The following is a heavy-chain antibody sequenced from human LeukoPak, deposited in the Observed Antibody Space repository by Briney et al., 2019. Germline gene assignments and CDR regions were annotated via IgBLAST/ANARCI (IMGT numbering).Heavy chain of an antibody. Sequence: GGSLSLSCAASGFTFSSYSMNWVRQAPGKGLEWVSSISSSSSYIYYADSVKGPFTISRDNAKNSLYLQMNSLRAEDTAVYYCVRAAAVLEDPNYYYYYGMDIWGQGTTVTVSS. CDR3: VRAAAVLEDPNYYYYYGMDI. CDR1: GFTFSSYS. J-gene: IGHJ6*02. CDR2: ISSSSSYI. V-gene: IGHV3-21*04. D-gene: IGHD6-13*01.